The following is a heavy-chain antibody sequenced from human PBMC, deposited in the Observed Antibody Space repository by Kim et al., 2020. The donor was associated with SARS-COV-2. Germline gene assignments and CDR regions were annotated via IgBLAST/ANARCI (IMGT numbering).Heavy chain of an antibody. J-gene: IGHJ3*02. CDR3: ARETDYYGSDPDAFDI. V-gene: IGHV3-33*08. D-gene: IGHD3-10*01. CDR2: IWYDGSNK. CDR1: GFTFSSYG. Sequence: GGSLRLSCAASGFTFSSYGMHWVRQAPGKGLEWVAVIWYDGSNKYYADSVKGRFTISRDNSKNTLYLQMNSLRAEDTAVYYCARETDYYGSDPDAFDIWGQGTMVTVSS.